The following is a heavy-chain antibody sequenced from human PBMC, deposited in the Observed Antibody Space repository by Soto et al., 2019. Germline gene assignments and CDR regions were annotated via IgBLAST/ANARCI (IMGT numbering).Heavy chain of an antibody. V-gene: IGHV3-11*01. Sequence: QVHLVESGGGLVKPGGSLRLSCAASVFTFGDYYMTWIRQAPGKGLEWVSFIGNRGTGIYYADSVKGRFTIFRDNAKNSLYLQMNSLRAEDTAMYYCARDLRAVGMASRFDPWGQGTLVTVSS. CDR3: ARDLRAVGMASRFDP. D-gene: IGHD6-13*01. J-gene: IGHJ5*02. CDR2: IGNRGTGI. CDR1: VFTFGDYY.